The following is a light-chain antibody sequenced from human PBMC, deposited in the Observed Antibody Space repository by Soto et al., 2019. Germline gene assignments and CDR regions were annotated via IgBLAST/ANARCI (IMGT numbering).Light chain of an antibody. CDR1: SSDVGSYNL. J-gene: IGLJ2*01. CDR3: CSYAGSSTFV. Sequence: QSARTQPASVSGSPGQSITISCTGTSSDVGSYNLVSWYQQHPGKAPKLMIYEGSKRPSGVSNRFSGSKSGNTASLTISGLQAEDEADYYCCSYAGSSTFVFGGGTKLTVL. CDR2: EGS. V-gene: IGLV2-23*03.